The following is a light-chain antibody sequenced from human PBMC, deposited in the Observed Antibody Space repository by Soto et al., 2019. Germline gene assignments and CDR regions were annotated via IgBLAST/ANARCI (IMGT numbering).Light chain of an antibody. V-gene: IGKV3D-15*01. J-gene: IGKJ1*01. CDR3: QQYHHWWT. Sequence: EILFTQSPGTLSLSPGERATLSCRASQSVSTNLAWYQQKPGQAPRLLIYGASNRATGVSARFSGSGSETEFTLTISSLQSEDLAVYYCQQYHHWWTFGQGTNV. CDR2: GAS. CDR1: QSVSTN.